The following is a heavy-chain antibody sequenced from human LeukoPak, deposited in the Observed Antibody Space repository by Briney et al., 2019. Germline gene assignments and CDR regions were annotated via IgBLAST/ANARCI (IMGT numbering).Heavy chain of an antibody. V-gene: IGHV4-39*07. CDR3: AGGYYDSSGYYYGFDP. D-gene: IGHD3-22*01. J-gene: IGHJ5*02. Sequence: SETLSLTCTVSGGSISSSSYYWGWIRQPPGKGLEWIGSIYYSGSTYYNPSLKSRVTISVDTSKNQFSLKLSSVTAADTAVYYCAGGYYDSSGYYYGFDPWGQGTLVTVSS. CDR1: GGSISSSSYY. CDR2: IYYSGST.